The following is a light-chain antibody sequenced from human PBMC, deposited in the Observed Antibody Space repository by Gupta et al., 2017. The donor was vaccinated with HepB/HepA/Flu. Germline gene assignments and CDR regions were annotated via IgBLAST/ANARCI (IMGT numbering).Light chain of an antibody. CDR2: DVS. V-gene: IGLV2-11*01. J-gene: IGLJ1*01. CDR3: CSYAGSYTFYV. Sequence: QSALTPLRSVSGSPGQSLTIPCTGTSSDVGGYNYVSWYHQHPGKAPNLIIYDVSHRPSGVPDRFSCSTTGNKASLTISGLQAEDEADYYCCSYAGSYTFYVFGTGTKVTVL. CDR1: SSDVGGYNY.